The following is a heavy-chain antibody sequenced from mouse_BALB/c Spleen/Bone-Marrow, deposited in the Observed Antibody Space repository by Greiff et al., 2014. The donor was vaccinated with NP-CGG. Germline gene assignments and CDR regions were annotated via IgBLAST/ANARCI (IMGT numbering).Heavy chain of an antibody. CDR1: GFTFSSYG. V-gene: IGHV5-6*01. J-gene: IGHJ2*01. D-gene: IGHD1-1*01. Sequence: VQLKESGGDLVKPGGSLKLSCAASGFTFSSYGMSWVRQTPDKRLEWVATISSGGSYTYYQDSVKGRFTISRDNAKNTLYLQMSSLKSEDTAMYCCARPTTVVATGGSFDYWGQGTTLTVSS. CDR3: ARPTTVVATGGSFDY. CDR2: ISSGGSYT.